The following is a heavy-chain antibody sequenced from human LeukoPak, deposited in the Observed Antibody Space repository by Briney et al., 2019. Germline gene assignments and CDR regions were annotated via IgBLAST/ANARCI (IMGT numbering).Heavy chain of an antibody. D-gene: IGHD2-8*01. CDR2: IRYDGSNK. V-gene: IGHV3-30*02. Sequence: GGSLRLSCAASGFTFSSYGMHWVRQAPGKGLEWVAFIRYDGSNKYYADSVKGRFTISRDNSKNTLYLQMNSLRAEDTAVYYCAKGLYYPNDAFDIWGQGTMVTVSS. J-gene: IGHJ3*02. CDR1: GFTFSSYG. CDR3: AKGLYYPNDAFDI.